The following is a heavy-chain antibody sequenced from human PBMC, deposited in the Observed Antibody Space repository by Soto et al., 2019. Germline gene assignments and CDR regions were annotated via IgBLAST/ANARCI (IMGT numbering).Heavy chain of an antibody. D-gene: IGHD3-22*01. J-gene: IGHJ4*02. CDR1: GGTFSSYA. V-gene: IGHV1-69*13. CDR3: ARSEAYYYDSSGYCPDY. Sequence: SVKVSCKASGGTFSSYAISWVRQAPGQGLEWMGGIIPIFGTANYAQKFQGRVTITADESTSTAYMELSSLRSEDTAVYYCARSEAYYYDSSGYCPDYWGQGPLVTV. CDR2: IIPIFGTA.